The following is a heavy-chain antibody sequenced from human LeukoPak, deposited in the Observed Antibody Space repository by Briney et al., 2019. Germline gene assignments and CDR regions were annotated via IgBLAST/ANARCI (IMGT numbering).Heavy chain of an antibody. CDR2: IYYSGST. D-gene: IGHD2-21*01. CDR1: RGSISSSSYY. Sequence: PSETLSLTCTVSRGSISSSSYYWGWIRQPPGKGLEWIGSIYYSGSTYYNPSLKSRVIISVDTSKSQFSLKLSSVTAADTAVYYCVREIVGNAFDIWGQGTMVTVSS. V-gene: IGHV4-39*07. CDR3: VREIVGNAFDI. J-gene: IGHJ3*02.